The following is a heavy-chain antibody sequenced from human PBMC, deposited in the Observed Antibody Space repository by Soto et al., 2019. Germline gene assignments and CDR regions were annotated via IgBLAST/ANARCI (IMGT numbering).Heavy chain of an antibody. Sequence: GGSLRLSCAASGFTFSRYAMSWVRQAPGKGLEWVSAISGSGGSTYYADSVKGRFTISRDNSKNTLYLQMNSLRAEDTAVYYCAKIEYSSSAGFDYWGQGTLVTVSS. D-gene: IGHD6-6*01. CDR3: AKIEYSSSAGFDY. CDR2: ISGSGGST. CDR1: GFTFSRYA. V-gene: IGHV3-23*01. J-gene: IGHJ4*02.